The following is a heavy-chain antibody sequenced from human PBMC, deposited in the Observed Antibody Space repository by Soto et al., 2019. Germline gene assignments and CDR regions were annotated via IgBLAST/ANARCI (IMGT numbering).Heavy chain of an antibody. CDR3: ARGRINYDFWSGYVNWFDP. V-gene: IGHV4-34*01. CDR2: INHSGGT. CDR1: GGSFSGYY. J-gene: IGHJ5*02. Sequence: SETLSLTCAVYGGSFSGYYWSWIRQPPGKGLEWIGEINHSGGTNYNPSLKSRVTISVDTSKNQFSLKLSSVTAADTAVYYCARGRINYDFWSGYVNWFDPWGQGTLVTVSS. D-gene: IGHD3-3*01.